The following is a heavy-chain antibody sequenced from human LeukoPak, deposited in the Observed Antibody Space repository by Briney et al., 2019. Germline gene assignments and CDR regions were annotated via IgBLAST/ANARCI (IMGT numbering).Heavy chain of an antibody. CDR3: AIMGDTFDI. V-gene: IGHV1-2*02. CDR2: INPDSGDT. Sequence: ASVKVSCKASGYTFTGYCMHWVRQAPGQGLEWMGSINPDSGDTNYAQNLQGRVTMTRDTSINTAYLDLSRLRSDDTAVYYCAIMGDTFDIWGQGTKVTVSS. J-gene: IGHJ3*02. CDR1: GYTFTGYC. D-gene: IGHD2-8*01.